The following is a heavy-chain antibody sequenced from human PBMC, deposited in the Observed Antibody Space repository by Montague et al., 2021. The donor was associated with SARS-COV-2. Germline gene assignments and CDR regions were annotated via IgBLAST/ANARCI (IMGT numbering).Heavy chain of an antibody. CDR2: IYYTGST. V-gene: IGHV4-39*07. D-gene: IGHD3-22*01. J-gene: IGHJ6*02. CDR1: GGSISSSSYY. Sequence: SETLSLTCTVSGGSISSSSYYWGWTRRPPGKGLEWIGSIYYTGSTYYNPSLKSRVTISVDTSKNQFSLKLSSVTAADTAVYYCARDTRIAMLVVVTRYGLDVWGQGTTVTVSS. CDR3: ARDTRIAMLVVVTRYGLDV.